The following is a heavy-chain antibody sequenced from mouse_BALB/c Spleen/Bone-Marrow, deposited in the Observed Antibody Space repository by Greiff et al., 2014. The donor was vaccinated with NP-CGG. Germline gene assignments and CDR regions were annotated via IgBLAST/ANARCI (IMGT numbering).Heavy chain of an antibody. CDR3: ARGIFLYGNCLLDY. Sequence: EVKLVESGAELVKPGASVKLSCTASGFNIKDTYMHWVKQRPEQGLEWIGRIDPANGNTKYDPKFQGKATITADTSSNTAYLQLSSLTSEDTAVYYCARGIFLYGNCLLDYWGQGTSVTVSS. D-gene: IGHD2-10*02. CDR1: GFNIKDTY. J-gene: IGHJ4*01. V-gene: IGHV14-3*02. CDR2: IDPANGNT.